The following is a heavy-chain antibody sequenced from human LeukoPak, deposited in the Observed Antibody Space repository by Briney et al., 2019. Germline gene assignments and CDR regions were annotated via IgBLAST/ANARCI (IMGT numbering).Heavy chain of an antibody. Sequence: SETLSLTCTVSGASLTSTISYWGWLRQTPGTGLEWIGNIGNLLYEGSTLYSPSLQNRVTISVDTSKNHLSLKLLSVTAADTAFYFCMRHVQYCGGGKCHHHFDSWGQGTLVTVSS. CDR2: IGNLLYEGST. CDR3: MRHVQYCGGGKCHHHFDS. J-gene: IGHJ4*02. V-gene: IGHV4-39*01. CDR1: GASLTSTISY. D-gene: IGHD2-15*01.